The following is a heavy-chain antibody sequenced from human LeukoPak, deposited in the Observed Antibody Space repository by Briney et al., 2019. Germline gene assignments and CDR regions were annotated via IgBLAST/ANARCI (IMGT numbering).Heavy chain of an antibody. V-gene: IGHV4-59*12. Sequence: PSETLSLTCTVSGGSIRNYYWSWIRQPPGKGLEWIGYIYYSGSANYNPSLKSRVTMSVDTSKNQFSLNLTSVTAADTAVYFCASEQTTSGGRRLDSWGRGTLVIVSS. CDR2: IYYSGSA. CDR3: ASEQTTSGGRRLDS. CDR1: GGSIRNYY. D-gene: IGHD1-26*01. J-gene: IGHJ4*02.